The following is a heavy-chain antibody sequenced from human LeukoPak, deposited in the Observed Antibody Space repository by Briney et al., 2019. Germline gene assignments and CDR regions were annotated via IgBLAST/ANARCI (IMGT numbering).Heavy chain of an antibody. CDR2: IYYSGST. Sequence: SETLSLTCTVSGXSISSSYYWGWIRQPPGKGLEWIGSIYYSGSTYYNPSLKSRVTISVDTSKIQFSLKLSSVTAADTAVYYCARGLSRYGAFDIWGQGIMVTVSS. D-gene: IGHD5-12*01. CDR3: ARGLSRYGAFDI. J-gene: IGHJ3*02. CDR1: GXSISSSYY. V-gene: IGHV4-39*01.